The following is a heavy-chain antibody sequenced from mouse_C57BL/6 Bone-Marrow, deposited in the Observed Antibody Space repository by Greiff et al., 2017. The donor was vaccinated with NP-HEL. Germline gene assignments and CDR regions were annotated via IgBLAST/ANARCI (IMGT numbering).Heavy chain of an antibody. CDR1: GFTFSDYY. V-gene: IGHV5-12*01. Sequence: VQLKESGGGLVQPGGSLKLSCAASGFTFSDYYMYWVRQTPEKRLEWVAYISNGGGSTYYPDTVKGRFTISRDNAKNTLYLAMGRLKSEDTAMYYCARHDSSGYRFAYWGQGTLVTVSA. D-gene: IGHD3-2*02. CDR2: ISNGGGST. CDR3: ARHDSSGYRFAY. J-gene: IGHJ3*01.